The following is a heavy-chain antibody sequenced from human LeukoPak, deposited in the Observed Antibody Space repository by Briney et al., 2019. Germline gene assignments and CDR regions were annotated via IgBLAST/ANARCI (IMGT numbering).Heavy chain of an antibody. CDR3: ARTARHLGY. J-gene: IGHJ4*02. CDR1: GFTFSDPY. Sequence: GGSLRLSCEASGFTFSDPYMSWIRQAPGKGLECLSYISGSGTDINYADSVRGRFTISRGNAKNLLYLQMNDLRLEDTAVYYCARTARHLGYWGQGTLVTVSS. V-gene: IGHV3-11*04. CDR2: ISGSGTDI. D-gene: IGHD5-18*01.